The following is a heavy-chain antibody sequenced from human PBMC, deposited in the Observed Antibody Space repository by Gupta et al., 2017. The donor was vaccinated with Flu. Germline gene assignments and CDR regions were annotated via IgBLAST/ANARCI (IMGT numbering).Heavy chain of an antibody. J-gene: IGHJ3*02. CDR2: INHSGST. CDR3: ARVGGYCSSTSCYTDAFDI. CDR1: GGSFSGYY. D-gene: IGHD2-2*02. Sequence: QVQLQQWGAGLLKPSETLSLTCAVYGGSFSGYYWSWIRQPPGKGLEWIGEINHSGSTNYNPSLKSRVTISVDTSKNQFSLKLSSVTAADTAVYYCARVGGYCSSTSCYTDAFDIWGQGTMVTVSS. V-gene: IGHV4-34*01.